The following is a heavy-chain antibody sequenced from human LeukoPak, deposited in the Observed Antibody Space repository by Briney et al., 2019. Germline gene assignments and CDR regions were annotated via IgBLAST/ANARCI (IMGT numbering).Heavy chain of an antibody. J-gene: IGHJ4*02. D-gene: IGHD1-26*01. CDR2: IYSGGST. CDR1: GFTFSSYA. Sequence: PGGSRRLSCAASGFTFSSYAMSWVRQAPGKGLEWVSVIYSGGSTYYADSVKGRFTISRDNSKNTLYLQMNSLRAEDTAVYYCARGVGSGSRLRAGDYWGQGTLVTVSS. CDR3: ARGVGSGSRLRAGDY. V-gene: IGHV3-53*01.